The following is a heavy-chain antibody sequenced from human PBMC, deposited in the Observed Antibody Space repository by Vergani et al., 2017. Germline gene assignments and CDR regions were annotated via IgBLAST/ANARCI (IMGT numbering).Heavy chain of an antibody. CDR1: GFTFSSYA. CDR2: ISGSGGST. CDR3: ARDVPILTGYSPQRCGMDV. D-gene: IGHD3-9*01. V-gene: IGHV3-23*01. Sequence: EVQLLESGGGLVQPGGSLRLSCAASGFTFSSYAMSWVRQAPGKGLEWVSAISGSGGSTYYADSVKGRFTISRDNSKNTLYLQMNSLRAEDTAVYYCARDVPILTGYSPQRCGMDVWGQGTTVTVSS. J-gene: IGHJ6*02.